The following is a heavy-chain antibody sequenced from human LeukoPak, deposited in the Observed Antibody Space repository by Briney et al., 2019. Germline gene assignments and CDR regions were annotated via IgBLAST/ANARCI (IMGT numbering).Heavy chain of an antibody. J-gene: IGHJ4*02. D-gene: IGHD5-12*01. CDR3: ARGIGYDSPVPYYFDY. Sequence: ASVTVSCTASGYTFTSYYMHWVRQAPGQGLEWMGIINPSGGSTSYAQKFQGRVTITADESTSTAYMELSSLRSEDTAVYYCARGIGYDSPVPYYFDYWGQGTLVTVSS. CDR1: GYTFTSYY. V-gene: IGHV1-46*01. CDR2: INPSGGST.